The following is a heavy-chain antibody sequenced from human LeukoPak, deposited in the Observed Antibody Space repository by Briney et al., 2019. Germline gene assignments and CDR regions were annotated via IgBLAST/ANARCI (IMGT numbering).Heavy chain of an antibody. J-gene: IGHJ4*02. V-gene: IGHV3-7*04. CDR3: ARDEHQYYSESSGRFDF. CDR1: GFTFSFYW. D-gene: IGHD3-22*01. CDR2: IKQDGSEK. Sequence: PGGSLRLSCVASGFTFSFYWMAWVRQAPGKGLEWVAYIKQDGSEKYYVDSARGRFTISRDNAKNSLYLQMNSLRAEDTAVYYCARDEHQYYSESSGRFDFWGQGVLVTVSS.